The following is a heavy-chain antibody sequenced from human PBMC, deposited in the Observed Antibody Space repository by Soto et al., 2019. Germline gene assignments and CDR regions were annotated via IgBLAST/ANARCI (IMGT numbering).Heavy chain of an antibody. J-gene: IGHJ3*02. D-gene: IGHD1-26*01. V-gene: IGHV3-7*01. CDR2: IKQDGSEK. CDR1: GFTFSNYW. Sequence: EVQLVESGGGLVQPGGSLRLSCAASGFTFSNYWMSWVRQTPGKGLEWVANIKQDGSEKCYVVSVKGRFTISRDNAKNSLYLQMNSLRAEDTAVYYCVRDTRGVGFNLGAFDIWGQGAMVTVSS. CDR3: VRDTRGVGFNLGAFDI.